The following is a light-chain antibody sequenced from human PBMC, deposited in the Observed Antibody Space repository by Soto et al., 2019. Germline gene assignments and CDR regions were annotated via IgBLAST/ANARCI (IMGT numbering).Light chain of an antibody. Sequence: QSALTQPRSVSGSPGQSVAISCTGTSRDVDAYDFVSWYQHHPGKAPKLIISEVSKPPSGVSHRFYGSKSGNTASLTISGLQAEEEADYFCCSFAGSFYVFVTGTKVTVL. J-gene: IGLJ1*01. CDR2: EVS. CDR3: CSFAGSFYV. V-gene: IGLV2-11*01. CDR1: SRDVDAYDF.